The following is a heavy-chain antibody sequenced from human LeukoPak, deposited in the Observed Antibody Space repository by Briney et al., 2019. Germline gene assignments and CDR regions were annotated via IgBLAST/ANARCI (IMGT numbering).Heavy chain of an antibody. Sequence: PGRSLRLSCAASGFTFSSYGMHWVRQAPGKGLEWVAVISYDGSNKYYADSVKGRFTISRDNSKNTLYLQMNSLRAEDTAVYYCAKDSSPPPTYYDILTGRPLKSYFQHWGQGTLVTVSS. CDR2: ISYDGSNK. V-gene: IGHV3-30*18. D-gene: IGHD3-9*01. CDR3: AKDSSPPPTYYDILTGRPLKSYFQH. CDR1: GFTFSSYG. J-gene: IGHJ1*01.